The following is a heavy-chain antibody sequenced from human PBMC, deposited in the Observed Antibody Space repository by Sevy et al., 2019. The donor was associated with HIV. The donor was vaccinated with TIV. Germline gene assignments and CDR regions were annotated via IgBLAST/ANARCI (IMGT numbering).Heavy chain of an antibody. CDR2: ISWNSGSI. D-gene: IGHD3-10*01. J-gene: IGHJ5*02. CDR3: AKEGPLWFGGFDP. Sequence: GGSLRLSCAASGFTFDDYALHWGRQAPGKGLEWVSGISWNSGSIGYADSVKGRFTISRDNAKNSLYLQMNSLRAEDTALYSCAKEGPLWFGGFDPWGQGTLVTVSS. V-gene: IGHV3-9*01. CDR1: GFTFDDYA.